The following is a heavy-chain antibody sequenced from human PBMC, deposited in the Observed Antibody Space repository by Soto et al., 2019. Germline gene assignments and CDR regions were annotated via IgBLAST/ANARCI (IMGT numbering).Heavy chain of an antibody. V-gene: IGHV4-31*03. J-gene: IGHJ6*02. CDR2: IYYSGST. CDR3: ARDIPARYSSSWYRTGYYYYYGMDV. CDR1: GGSISSGGYY. Sequence: TLSLTCTVSGGSISSGGYYWSWIRQHPGKGLEWIGYIYYSGSTYYNPSLKSRVTISVDTSKNQFSLKLSSVTAADTAVYYCARDIPARYSSSWYRTGYYYYYGMDVWGQGTTVTVSS. D-gene: IGHD6-13*01.